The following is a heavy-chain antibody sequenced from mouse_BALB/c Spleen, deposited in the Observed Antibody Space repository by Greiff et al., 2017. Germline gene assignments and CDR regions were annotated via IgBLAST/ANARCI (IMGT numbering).Heavy chain of an antibody. CDR3: ARSDGYYAMDD. Sequence: QVTLKVSGPGILQPSQTLSLTCSFSGFSLSTSGMGVSWIRQPSGKGLEWLAHIYWDDDKRYNPSLKSRLTISKDTSSNQVFHKITSVDTADTATYYCARSDGYYAMDDWGQGTSVTVSS. V-gene: IGHV8-12*01. CDR1: GFSLSTSGMG. CDR2: IYWDDDK. J-gene: IGHJ4*01.